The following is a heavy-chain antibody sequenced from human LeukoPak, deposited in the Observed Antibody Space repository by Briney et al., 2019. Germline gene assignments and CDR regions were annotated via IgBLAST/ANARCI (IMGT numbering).Heavy chain of an antibody. D-gene: IGHD1-14*01. V-gene: IGHV3-53*01. J-gene: IGHJ4*02. CDR1: GFTVITND. CDR3: ARGVEPLAANTLAY. Sequence: GEYLKISCAASGFTVITNDMTWVRQAPGKGLEWVSVLYSDGNTKYADSVQGRFTISRDNSKNTRYLEMNSLSPDDTAVYYCARGVEPLAANTLAYWGQGTLVTVSS. CDR2: LYSDGNT.